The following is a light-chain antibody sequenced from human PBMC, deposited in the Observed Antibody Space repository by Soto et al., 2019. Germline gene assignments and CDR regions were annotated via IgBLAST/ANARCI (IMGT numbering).Light chain of an antibody. CDR1: QSISSW. V-gene: IGKV1-5*03. J-gene: IGKJ4*01. CDR2: KAS. Sequence: DSQMIQDLAALFASIGDRVTITCRAGQSISSWLAWYQQKPGKAPKLLISKASTLQSGVPPRFSGSGSGTEFALTISSLQPDDFATYYCQQYESYPMTFGGGTKVDIK. CDR3: QQYESYPMT.